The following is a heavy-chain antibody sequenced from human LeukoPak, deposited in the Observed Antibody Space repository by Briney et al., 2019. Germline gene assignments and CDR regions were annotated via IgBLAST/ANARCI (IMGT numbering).Heavy chain of an antibody. V-gene: IGHV3-21*01. CDR1: GFTFSSYT. D-gene: IGHD3-22*01. Sequence: RGSLRLSCAASGFTFSSYTMNWVRQAPGGGLEWVSSINSGSLSIYYADSVKGRFTISRDNDKNSLSLQMTSLRAEDTAVYFCVRDRYDSSGYLDYWGQGTLVTVSS. J-gene: IGHJ4*02. CDR2: INSGSLSI. CDR3: VRDRYDSSGYLDY.